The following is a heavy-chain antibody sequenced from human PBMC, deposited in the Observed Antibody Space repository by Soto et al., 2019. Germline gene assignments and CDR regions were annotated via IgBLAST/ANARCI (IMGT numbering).Heavy chain of an antibody. Sequence: SETLSLTCTVSGGSISSYYWSWIRQPPGKGLEWIGYIYYSGSTNYNPSLKSRVTISVDTSKNQFSLKLSSVTAADTAVYYCARETYDILTGYSSFDYWGQGTLVTVS. D-gene: IGHD3-9*01. CDR2: IYYSGST. J-gene: IGHJ4*02. CDR1: GGSISSYY. V-gene: IGHV4-59*01. CDR3: ARETYDILTGYSSFDY.